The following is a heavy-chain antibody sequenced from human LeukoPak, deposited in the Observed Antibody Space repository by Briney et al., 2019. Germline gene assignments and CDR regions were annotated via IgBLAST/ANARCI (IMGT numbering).Heavy chain of an antibody. CDR2: IIPIHGIE. J-gene: IGHJ4*02. D-gene: IGHD3-3*01. CDR1: GGTFRSYT. Sequence: GSSVKVSCKASGGTFRSYTISWVRQAPGQGLAWMGRIIPIHGIENYAQKFQGRVTITADKSTSTAYMELSSLRSEDTAVYYCATHTTYYDFWSGPTEFDYWGQGTLVTVSS. CDR3: ATHTTYYDFWSGPTEFDY. V-gene: IGHV1-69*02.